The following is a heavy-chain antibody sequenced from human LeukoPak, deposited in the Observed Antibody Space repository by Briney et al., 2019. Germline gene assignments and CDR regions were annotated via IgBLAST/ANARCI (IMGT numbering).Heavy chain of an antibody. CDR2: IYTSGST. Sequence: PSQTLSLTCTVSGYSISSGYYWSWIRQPAGKGLEWIGRIYTSGSTNYNPSLKSRVTMSVDTSKNQFSLKLSSVTAADTAVYYCARRYSGYDYGYFDYWGQGTLVTVSS. V-gene: IGHV4-61*02. CDR1: GYSISSGYY. J-gene: IGHJ4*02. D-gene: IGHD5-12*01. CDR3: ARRYSGYDYGYFDY.